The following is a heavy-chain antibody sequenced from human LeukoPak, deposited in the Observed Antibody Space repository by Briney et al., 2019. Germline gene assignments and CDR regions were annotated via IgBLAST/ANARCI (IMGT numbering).Heavy chain of an antibody. V-gene: IGHV3-53*01. D-gene: IGHD5-24*01. CDR1: GFTVSSLF. CDR2: ITGGGGT. Sequence: GGSLRLSRAASGFTVSSLFMSWVRQAPGKGLQFVSLITGGGGTQYADSVEGRFTISRDNSKNTLFLQMNSLRVEDTAVYYCARGRSTTTIFDYWGQGTLVTVSS. CDR3: ARGRSTTTIFDY. J-gene: IGHJ4*02.